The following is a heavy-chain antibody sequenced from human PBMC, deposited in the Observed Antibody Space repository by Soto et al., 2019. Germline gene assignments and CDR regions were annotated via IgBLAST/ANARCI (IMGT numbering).Heavy chain of an antibody. Sequence: SETLSLTCTVSGGSISSSSYYCGWIRQPPGKGLEWIGSIYYSGSTYYNPSLKSRVTISVDTSKNQFSLKLSSVTAADTAVYYCARLRWRAVAGTADWFDPWGQGTLVTVSS. CDR3: ARLRWRAVAGTADWFDP. D-gene: IGHD6-19*01. CDR1: GGSISSSSYY. J-gene: IGHJ5*02. CDR2: IYYSGST. V-gene: IGHV4-39*01.